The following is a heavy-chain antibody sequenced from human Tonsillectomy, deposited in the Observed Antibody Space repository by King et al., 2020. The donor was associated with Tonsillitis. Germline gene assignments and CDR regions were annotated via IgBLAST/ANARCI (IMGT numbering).Heavy chain of an antibody. Sequence: VQLVESGGGLVQPGGSLRLSCAASGFTVSKSYWSWVGQAPGRGRGGVSVIYRGVGTYSADSWKGRFTVPRNNPKTTVYLQMNSLRVEDTAVYYCAREGGPLYYHGSGSGWFDPWGQGTLVTVSS. CDR2: IYRGVGT. J-gene: IGHJ5*02. V-gene: IGHV3-66*01. CDR1: GFTVSKSY. D-gene: IGHD3-10*01. CDR3: AREGGPLYYHGSGSGWFDP.